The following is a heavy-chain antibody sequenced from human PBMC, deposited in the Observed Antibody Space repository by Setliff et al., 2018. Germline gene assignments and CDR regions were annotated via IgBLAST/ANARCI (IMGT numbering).Heavy chain of an antibody. Sequence: PGGSLRLSCTASGFTFGDYGMSWVRQAPGKGLQWVGFFRGKGYGGTTEYAASVKGRFTISRDDSKNTLYLQMNSLKTEDTAVYYCTFARDGYDVFDIWGQGTMVTVSS. J-gene: IGHJ3*02. CDR1: GFTFGDYG. D-gene: IGHD5-18*01. CDR3: TFARDGYDVFDI. CDR2: FRGKGYGGTT. V-gene: IGHV3-49*04.